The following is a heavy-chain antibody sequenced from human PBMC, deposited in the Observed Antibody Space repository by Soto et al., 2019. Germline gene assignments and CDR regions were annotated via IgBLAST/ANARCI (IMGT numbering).Heavy chain of an antibody. Sequence: PGGSLSLSCAASGFTTSTYAMNWVRQAPGKGLEWVSGLSGGGAFTYYADSVKGRFTISRDDSKNTLYLQMNSLRVDDTAVYYCAKSGPTNYFDHWGQGTPVTVSS. J-gene: IGHJ4*02. CDR2: LSGGGAFT. CDR3: AKSGPTNYFDH. V-gene: IGHV3-23*01. CDR1: GFTTSTYA.